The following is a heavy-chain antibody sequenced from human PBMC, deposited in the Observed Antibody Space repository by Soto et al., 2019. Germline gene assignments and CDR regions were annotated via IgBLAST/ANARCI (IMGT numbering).Heavy chain of an antibody. Sequence: GGSLRLSCTASGFTFHSYAMSWVRQAPGKGLEWVSAISGNGGGTYYADSVKGRFTISRDNSKNTLYLQMNSLRAEDTAVYYCAKYYGDSLTIFDYWGQGALVTVSS. V-gene: IGHV3-23*01. J-gene: IGHJ4*02. CDR1: GFTFHSYA. D-gene: IGHD4-17*01. CDR2: ISGNGGGT. CDR3: AKYYGDSLTIFDY.